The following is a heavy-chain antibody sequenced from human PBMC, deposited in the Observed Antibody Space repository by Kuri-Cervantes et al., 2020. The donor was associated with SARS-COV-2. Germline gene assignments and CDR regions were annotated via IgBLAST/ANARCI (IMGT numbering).Heavy chain of an antibody. CDR2: INSDEVTT. J-gene: IGHJ6*02. CDR3: AFGLGQFLEWSYGLDV. CDR1: GFTFRSYW. V-gene: IGHV3-74*01. Sequence: GGSLRLSCKGSGFTFRSYWMHWVRQVPGKGLVWVARINSDEVTTTYADFVKGRFTISRDNAKNTFFLQMNNLRVEDTGVYHCAFGLGQFLEWSYGLDVWGQGTTVTVSS. D-gene: IGHD3-3*01.